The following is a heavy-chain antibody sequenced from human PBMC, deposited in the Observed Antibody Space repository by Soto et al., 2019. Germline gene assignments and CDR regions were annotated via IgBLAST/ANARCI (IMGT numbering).Heavy chain of an antibody. D-gene: IGHD3-3*02. Sequence: SETLSLTCTFSGGSISSGGYYWSWIRQHPGKGLEWIGYIYYSGSTYYNPSLKSRVTISVDTSKNQFSLKLSSVTAADTAVYYCARDFLLADGDYSYGMDVWGQGTTVTVSS. CDR1: GGSISSGGYY. J-gene: IGHJ6*02. V-gene: IGHV4-31*03. CDR2: IYYSGST. CDR3: ARDFLLADGDYSYGMDV.